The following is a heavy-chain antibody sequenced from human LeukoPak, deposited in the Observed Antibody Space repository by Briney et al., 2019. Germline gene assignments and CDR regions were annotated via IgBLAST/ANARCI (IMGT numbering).Heavy chain of an antibody. D-gene: IGHD7-27*01. CDR1: GFTFSSYW. J-gene: IGHJ4*02. Sequence: PGGSLRLSCAASGFTFSSYWMSWVRQAPGKGLEWISYFSGDSINIWYADSVKGRFTISRDNAKNSVFLQMNSLRDEDSAVYYCARDSNWAFDYWGQGTLVTVSS. V-gene: IGHV3-48*02. CDR2: FSGDSINI. CDR3: ARDSNWAFDY.